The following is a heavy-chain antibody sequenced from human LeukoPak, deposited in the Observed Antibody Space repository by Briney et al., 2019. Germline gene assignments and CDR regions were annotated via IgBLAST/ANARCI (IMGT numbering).Heavy chain of an antibody. V-gene: IGHV3-23*01. Sequence: PGGSLRLSCAASGFTFSNYAMSWVRQTPGKGLEWVSGISGNGGSTYYADSVRGRFTISRDNSKNTLYLQMNSLRAEDTAVYYCARDPEQQPDYPFFDYWGQGTLVTVSS. CDR1: GFTFSNYA. CDR2: ISGNGGST. J-gene: IGHJ4*02. D-gene: IGHD6-13*01. CDR3: ARDPEQQPDYPFFDY.